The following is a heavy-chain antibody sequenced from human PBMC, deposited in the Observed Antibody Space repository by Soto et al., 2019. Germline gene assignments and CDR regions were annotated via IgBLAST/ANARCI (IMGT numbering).Heavy chain of an antibody. CDR1: GFTFSSYG. D-gene: IGHD3-10*01. CDR2: IWYDGSNK. V-gene: IGHV3-33*01. CDR3: ARSALFGYYGSGSYGDY. Sequence: PGGSLRLSCAASGFTFSSYGMHWVRQAPGKGLEWVAVIWYDGSNKYYADSVKGRFTISRDNSKNTLYLQMNSLRAEDTAVYYCARSALFGYYGSGSYGDYWGQGTLVTVSS. J-gene: IGHJ4*02.